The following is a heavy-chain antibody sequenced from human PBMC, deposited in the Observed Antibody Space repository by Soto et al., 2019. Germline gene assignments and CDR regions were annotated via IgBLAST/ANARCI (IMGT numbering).Heavy chain of an antibody. CDR1: GGSIISSNFY. CDR2: VEYGGST. Sequence: QLQESGPGLVKPSATLSLTCTVSGGSIISSNFYWGWIRQPPGKGLEWIGSVEYGGSTSDNPSLKIPVTHSADTSKNQCSLMLTSVTATDTAIYYSARHVRFAVTMNWFDPWGQGTLVTVSS. V-gene: IGHV4-39*01. J-gene: IGHJ5*02. D-gene: IGHD3-10*02. CDR3: ARHVRFAVTMNWFDP.